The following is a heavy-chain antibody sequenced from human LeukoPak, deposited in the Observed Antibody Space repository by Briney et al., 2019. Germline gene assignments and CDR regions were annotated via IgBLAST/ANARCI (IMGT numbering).Heavy chain of an antibody. V-gene: IGHV3-7*01. J-gene: IGHJ4*02. CDR2: INQDGSQT. D-gene: IGHD5-12*01. CDR1: GFAFSDYW. CDR3: ARDSSPRYSGYDWVY. Sequence: GGSLRLSCTPSGFAFSDYWMSWVRLAPGKGLEWLAIINQDGSQTSYVDSVRGRFTVSRDNAKNSLYLQMNSLRADDTAVYYCARDSSPRYSGYDWVYWGRGTLVTVSS.